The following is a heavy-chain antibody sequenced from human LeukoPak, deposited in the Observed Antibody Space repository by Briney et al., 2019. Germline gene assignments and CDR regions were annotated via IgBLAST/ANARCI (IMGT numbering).Heavy chain of an antibody. Sequence: GRSLRLSCAASGFTFSSYAMHWVRQAPGKGLEWVAVISYDGSNKYYADSVKGRFTISRDNSKNTVYLQIDSLRAEDTAVYYCARSSASGSYCDFWGQGTLVTVSS. V-gene: IGHV3-30*04. J-gene: IGHJ4*02. D-gene: IGHD3-10*01. CDR1: GFTFSSYA. CDR3: ARSSASGSYCDF. CDR2: ISYDGSNK.